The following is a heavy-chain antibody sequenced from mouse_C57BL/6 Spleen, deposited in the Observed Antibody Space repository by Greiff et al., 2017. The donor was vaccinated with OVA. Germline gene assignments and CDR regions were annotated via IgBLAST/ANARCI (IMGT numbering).Heavy chain of an antibody. CDR1: GFTFSDYY. J-gene: IGHJ4*01. CDR2: INYDGSST. V-gene: IGHV5-16*01. CDR3: ARGGGYDYEGAMDY. D-gene: IGHD2-4*01. Sequence: EVKVVESEGGLVQPGSSMKLSCTASGFTFSDYYMAWVRQVPEKGLEWVANINYDGSSTYYLDSLKSRFIISRDNAKNILYLQMSSLKSEDTATYYCARGGGYDYEGAMDYWGQGTSVTVSS.